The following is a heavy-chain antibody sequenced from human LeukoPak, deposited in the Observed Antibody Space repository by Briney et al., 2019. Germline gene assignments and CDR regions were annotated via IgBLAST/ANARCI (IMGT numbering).Heavy chain of an antibody. CDR3: AKGDIMVEVATHGFEY. J-gene: IGHJ4*02. CDR1: GFTVSSNY. V-gene: IGHV3-53*01. D-gene: IGHD5-24*01. Sequence: PGGSLRLSCAASGFTVSSNYMSWVRQAPGKGLEWVSVIYSGGRTDYADSVKGRFTISRDNSKNTLYLQMNSLRVEDTAVHYCAKGDIMVEVATHGFEYWGQGTLVTVSS. CDR2: IYSGGRT.